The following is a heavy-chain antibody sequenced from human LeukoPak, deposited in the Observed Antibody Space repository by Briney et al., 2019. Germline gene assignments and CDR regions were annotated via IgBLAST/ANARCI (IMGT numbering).Heavy chain of an antibody. CDR2: INWNGGST. CDR3: AKAPVTTCRGAFCYPFDY. CDR1: GFTFDDYG. V-gene: IGHV3-20*04. D-gene: IGHD2-15*01. Sequence: GGSLRLSCAASGFTFDDYGMSWVRQAPGKGLEWVSGINWNGGSTGYADSVKGRFTISRDSSKNTLFLQMNRLRPEDAAVYYCAKAPVTTCRGAFCYPFDYWGLGTLVTVSS. J-gene: IGHJ4*02.